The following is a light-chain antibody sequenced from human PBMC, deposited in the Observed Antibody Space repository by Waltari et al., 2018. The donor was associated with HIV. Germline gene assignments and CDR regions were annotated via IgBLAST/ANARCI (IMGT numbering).Light chain of an antibody. V-gene: IGKV1-33*01. CDR1: QDISNY. CDR3: QQYDNLPLT. CDR2: DAS. Sequence: QMTQSPSSLSASVGDRVTITCQASQDISNYLNWYQQKPGKAPKLLIYDASNLETGVPSRFSGSGSGTDFTFTISSLQPEDIATYYCQQYDNLPLTFGGGTKVEIK. J-gene: IGKJ4*01.